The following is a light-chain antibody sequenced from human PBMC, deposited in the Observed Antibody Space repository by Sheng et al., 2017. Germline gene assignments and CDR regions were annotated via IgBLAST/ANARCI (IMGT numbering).Light chain of an antibody. CDR3: QSFDNSLSAWI. Sequence: QSVLTQPPSVSGAPGQRVTISCTGSRSNIGAGFEVHWYKKFPGRAPKLLIYGNMNRPSGVTDRFTGSRSATTASLAITGLQADDEADYYCQSFDNSLSAWIFGGGTKLTVL. CDR2: GNM. CDR1: RSNIGAGFE. V-gene: IGLV1-40*01. J-gene: IGLJ2*01.